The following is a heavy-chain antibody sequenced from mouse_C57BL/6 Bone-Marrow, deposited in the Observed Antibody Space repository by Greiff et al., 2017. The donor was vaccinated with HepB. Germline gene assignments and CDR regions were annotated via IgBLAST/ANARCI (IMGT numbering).Heavy chain of an antibody. D-gene: IGHD2-4*01. V-gene: IGHV10-1*01. CDR2: IRSKSNNYAT. J-gene: IGHJ3*01. CDR1: GFSFNTYA. Sequence: GGGLVQPKGSLKLSCAASGFSFNTYATNWVRQAPGKGLEWVARIRSKSNNYATYYADSVKDRFTISRDDSESMLYLQMNNLKTEDTAMYYCVRQLGGLRTWFAYWGQGTLVTVSA. CDR3: VRQLGGLRTWFAY.